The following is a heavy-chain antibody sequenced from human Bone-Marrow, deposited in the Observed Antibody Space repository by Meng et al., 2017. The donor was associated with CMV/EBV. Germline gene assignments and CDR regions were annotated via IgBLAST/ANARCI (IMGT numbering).Heavy chain of an antibody. V-gene: IGHV1-46*01. J-gene: IGHJ6*01. CDR3: ARDPPAYYYGMDV. Sequence: ASVKVSCKASGYTFTGYYMHWVRQAPGQGLEWMGIINPSGGSTSYAQKFQGRVTMTRDTSTSTVYMELSSLRSEDTAVYYCARDPPAYYYGMDVWGQGTTVTVSS. CDR2: INPSGGST. CDR1: GYTFTGYY.